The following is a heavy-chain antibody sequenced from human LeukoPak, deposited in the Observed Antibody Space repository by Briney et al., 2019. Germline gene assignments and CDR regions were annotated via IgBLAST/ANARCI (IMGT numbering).Heavy chain of an antibody. J-gene: IGHJ4*02. V-gene: IGHV4-59*08. CDR2: IYYSGST. CDR3: ARGNDY. CDR1: GGSISSYY. Sequence: SETLSLTCTVSGGSISSYYWSWIRQPPGKGLEWIGYIYYSGSTNYNPSLKSRVTISVDTSKNQFSLKMSSVTAADTAVYYCARGNDYWGQGTLVTVSS.